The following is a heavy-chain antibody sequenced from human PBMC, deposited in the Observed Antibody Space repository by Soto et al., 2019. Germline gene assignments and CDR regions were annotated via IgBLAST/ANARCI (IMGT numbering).Heavy chain of an antibody. CDR3: ARAQDIVVVVAATPSYGMDV. CDR1: GGSFSGYY. CDR2: INHSGST. D-gene: IGHD2-15*01. J-gene: IGHJ6*02. Sequence: SETLSLTCAVYGGSFSGYYWSWIRQPPGKGLEWIGEINHSGSTNYNPSLKSRVTISVDTSKNQFSLKLSSVTAADTAVYYCARAQDIVVVVAATPSYGMDVWGQGTTVTVSS. V-gene: IGHV4-34*01.